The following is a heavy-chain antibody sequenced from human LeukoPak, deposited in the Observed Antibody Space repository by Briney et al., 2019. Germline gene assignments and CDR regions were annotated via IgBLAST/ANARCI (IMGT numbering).Heavy chain of an antibody. D-gene: IGHD3-16*01. CDR1: GFSFSSFG. V-gene: IGHV3-33*06. CDR3: AQNRGSKLTTIYLDQ. J-gene: IGHJ4*02. CDR2: IWYDGTNK. Sequence: PGGSLRLSCAASGFSFSSFGMHWVRQAPGKGLEWVAVIWYDGTNKYYADSVKGRFTISRDSSKNTLYLEMNSLRAEDTAAYYYAQNRGSKLTTIYLDQWGQGTLVTVSS.